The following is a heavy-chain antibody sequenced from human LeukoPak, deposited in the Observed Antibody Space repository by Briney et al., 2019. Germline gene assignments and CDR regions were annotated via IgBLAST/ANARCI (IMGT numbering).Heavy chain of an antibody. CDR1: GFTFSTYW. Sequence: GGSLRLSCAASGFTFSTYWMTWVRQAPGKGLEWVAHINQDGSEKYYVDSVKGRFTISRDNAKNSLYLQMNSLRVEDTAVYYCARDRAVAGLCDYWGQGTLVTVSS. J-gene: IGHJ4*02. V-gene: IGHV3-7*01. CDR3: ARDRAVAGLCDY. D-gene: IGHD6-19*01. CDR2: INQDGSEK.